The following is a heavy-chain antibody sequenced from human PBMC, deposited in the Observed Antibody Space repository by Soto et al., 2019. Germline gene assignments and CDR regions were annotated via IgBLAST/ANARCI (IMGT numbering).Heavy chain of an antibody. D-gene: IGHD3-10*01. CDR2: IYYSGST. J-gene: IGHJ4*02. Sequence: SETLSLTCTVSGGSISSGGYYWSWIRQHPGKGLEWIGYIYYSGSTYYNPSLKSRVTISVDTSKNQFSLKLSSVTAADTAVYYCARELSSYFDYWGQGTLVTVSS. V-gene: IGHV4-31*03. CDR3: ARELSSYFDY. CDR1: GGSISSGGYY.